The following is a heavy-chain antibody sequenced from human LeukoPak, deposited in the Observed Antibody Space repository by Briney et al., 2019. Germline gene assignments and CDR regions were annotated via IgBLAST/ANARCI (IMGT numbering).Heavy chain of an antibody. Sequence: GGSLRLSCAASGFTFSSYAMSWVRQAPGKGLEWVSAISGSGGSTYYADSVKGRFTISRDNSKNTLYLQMNSLRAEDTAVYCCAKDPSFRPGYFDYWGQGTLVTVSS. V-gene: IGHV3-23*01. J-gene: IGHJ4*02. CDR1: GFTFSSYA. CDR2: ISGSGGST. CDR3: AKDPSFRPGYFDY.